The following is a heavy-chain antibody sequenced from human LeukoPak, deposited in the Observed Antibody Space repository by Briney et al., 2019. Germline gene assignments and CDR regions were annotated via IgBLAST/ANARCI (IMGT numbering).Heavy chain of an antibody. J-gene: IGHJ6*02. CDR2: ISSSGSTI. Sequence: RGSLRLSCAASGFTFSDYYMSWIRQAPGKGLEWVSYISSSGSTIYYADSVKGRFTISRDNAKNSLYLQMSSLRAEDTAVYYCASSGCSGGSCYLGSYYYYGMDVWGQGTTVTVSS. CDR3: ASSGCSGGSCYLGSYYYYGMDV. D-gene: IGHD2-15*01. CDR1: GFTFSDYY. V-gene: IGHV3-11*01.